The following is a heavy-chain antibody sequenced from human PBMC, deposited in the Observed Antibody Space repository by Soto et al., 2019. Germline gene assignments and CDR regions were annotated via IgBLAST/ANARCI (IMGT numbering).Heavy chain of an antibody. CDR1: GFTFSSYA. V-gene: IGHV3-30-3*01. D-gene: IGHD3-3*01. Sequence: PGGSLRLSCAASGFTFSSYAMHWVRQAPGKGLEWVAVISYDGSNKYYADSVKGRFTISRDNSKNTLYLQMNSLRAEDTAVYYCERDRGDFYEYDAFDIWGQGTMVTVSS. CDR2: ISYDGSNK. CDR3: ERDRGDFYEYDAFDI. J-gene: IGHJ3*02.